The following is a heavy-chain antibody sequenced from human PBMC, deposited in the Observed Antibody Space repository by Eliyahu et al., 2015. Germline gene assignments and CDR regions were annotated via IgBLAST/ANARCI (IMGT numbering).Heavy chain of an antibody. D-gene: IGHD6-19*01. J-gene: IGHJ6*02. CDR3: AKDLSYSSGLFPYYYYGMDV. Sequence: EVQLLESGXGLVQPGGSLRLSCAAXGFXFSXXAMSWVRQAPGKGLEWVSAISGSGGSTYYADSVKGRFTISRDNSKNTLYLQMNSLRAEDTAVYYCAKDLSYSSGLFPYYYYGMDVWGQGTTVTVSS. CDR1: GFXFSXXA. V-gene: IGHV3-23*01. CDR2: ISGSGGST.